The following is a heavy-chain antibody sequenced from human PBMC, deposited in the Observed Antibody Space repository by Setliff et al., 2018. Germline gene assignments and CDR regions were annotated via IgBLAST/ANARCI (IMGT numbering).Heavy chain of an antibody. D-gene: IGHD3-10*01. V-gene: IGHV4-34*01. CDR1: GGSFSGYN. CDR3: ARDSGGARGVFFAY. CDR2: INHSGST. J-gene: IGHJ4*02. Sequence: SETLSLTCAVYGGSFSGYNWGWIRQPPGKGLEWIGEINHSGSTNYNPSPKSRVTISVDTSKNQFSLRLSSVTAADTAVYYCARDSGGARGVFFAYWGQGTLGTVSS.